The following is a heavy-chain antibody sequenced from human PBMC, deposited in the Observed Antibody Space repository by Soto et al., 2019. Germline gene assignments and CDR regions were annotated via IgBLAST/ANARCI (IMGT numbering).Heavy chain of an antibody. Sequence: GGSLRLSCAASGIDFSNAWMNWVRQAPGKGLEWIGRIKSKTDDGTIDYVAPVKGRLTISRDDSKNTLFLQMNSLKTEDTAVYYCTTGGDYYSSTTWFGPWGQGALVTVSS. CDR3: TTGGDYYSSTTWFGP. J-gene: IGHJ5*02. D-gene: IGHD3-22*01. CDR2: IKSKTDDGTI. CDR1: GIDFSNAW. V-gene: IGHV3-15*01.